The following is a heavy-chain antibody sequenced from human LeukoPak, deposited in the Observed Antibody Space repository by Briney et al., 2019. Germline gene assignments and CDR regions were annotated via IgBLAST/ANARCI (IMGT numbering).Heavy chain of an antibody. CDR2: IKQDGSEK. Sequence: PGGSLRLSCAASGFTFSSYWMSWVRQAPGKGLEWVANIKQDGSEKYYVDSVKGRFTISRDNAKSSLYLQMNSLRAEDTAVYYCAREAYYYGSGSYYGEWFDPWGQGTLVTVSS. CDR1: GFTFSSYW. D-gene: IGHD3-10*01. V-gene: IGHV3-7*01. CDR3: AREAYYYGSGSYYGEWFDP. J-gene: IGHJ5*02.